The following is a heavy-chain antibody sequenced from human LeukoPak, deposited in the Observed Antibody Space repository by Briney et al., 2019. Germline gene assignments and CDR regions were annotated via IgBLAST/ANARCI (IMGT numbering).Heavy chain of an antibody. CDR2: IYYSETT. CDR1: GGSISAYY. D-gene: IGHD4-17*01. V-gene: IGHV4-59*01. Sequence: SETLSLTCTVSGGSISAYYWSWIRQPPGKGLEWLGYIYYSETTNYNPSLKSRVTISVDTSKNQFSLKLSSVTAADTAVYYCARVSGDYGYFFDYWGQGTLVTVSS. CDR3: ARVSGDYGYFFDY. J-gene: IGHJ4*02.